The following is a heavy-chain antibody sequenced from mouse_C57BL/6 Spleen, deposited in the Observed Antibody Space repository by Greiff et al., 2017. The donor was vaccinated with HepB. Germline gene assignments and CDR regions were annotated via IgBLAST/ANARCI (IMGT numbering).Heavy chain of an antibody. D-gene: IGHD3-3*01. CDR1: GYTFTDYE. Sequence: VQLQQSGAELVRPVASVTLSCKASGYTFTDYEMHWVKQTPVHGLEWIGAIDPETGGTAYNQKFKGKAILTADKSSSTAYMELRSLTSEDSAVYYCTRPGRYYAMDYWGQGTSVTVSS. J-gene: IGHJ4*01. CDR2: IDPETGGT. V-gene: IGHV1-15*01. CDR3: TRPGRYYAMDY.